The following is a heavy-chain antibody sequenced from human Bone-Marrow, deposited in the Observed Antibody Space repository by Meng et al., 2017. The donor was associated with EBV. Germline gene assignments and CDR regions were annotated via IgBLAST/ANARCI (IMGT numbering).Heavy chain of an antibody. D-gene: IGHD3-10*01. V-gene: IGHV3-30*18. CDR3: AKVGFGALDY. CDR2: ISYDGSNK. CDR1: GFTFSSYG. J-gene: IGHJ4*02. Sequence: QVQLVESGGGVVLPGRSLRLSCAASGFTFSSYGMHWVRQAPGKGLEWVAVISYDGSNKYYADSVKGRFTISRDNSKNTLYLQMNSLRAEDTAVYYCAKVGFGALDYWGQGTLVTVSS.